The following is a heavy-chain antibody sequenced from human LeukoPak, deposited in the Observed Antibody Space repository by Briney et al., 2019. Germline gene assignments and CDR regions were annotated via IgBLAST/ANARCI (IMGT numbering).Heavy chain of an antibody. CDR3: ARALIPYYYGSGSPFDY. V-gene: IGHV3-30*03. J-gene: IGHJ4*02. CDR2: ISYNGNNK. Sequence: TGGSLRLSCVISGYTFTHYGFHWVRQAPGKALEWVAYISYNGNNKYEDSVKGRFTISRDNSKNTLHLQMNGLRAEDTAVYYCARALIPYYYGSGSPFDYWGQGTLVTVSS. D-gene: IGHD3-10*01. CDR1: GYTFTHYG.